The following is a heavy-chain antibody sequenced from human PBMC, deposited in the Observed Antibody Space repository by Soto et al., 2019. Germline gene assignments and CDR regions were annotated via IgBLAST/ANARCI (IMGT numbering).Heavy chain of an antibody. Sequence: GGSLRLSCAASGFTISSYWMHWVRQTPGKGLVWVSRINSDGSSTSYADSVKGRFTISRDNAKNTLYLQMNSLRDEDTAVYYCARSFIEQWLVLIPDYYYGMDVWGQGTTVTVSS. J-gene: IGHJ6*02. V-gene: IGHV3-74*01. D-gene: IGHD6-19*01. CDR3: ARSFIEQWLVLIPDYYYGMDV. CDR2: INSDGSST. CDR1: GFTISSYW.